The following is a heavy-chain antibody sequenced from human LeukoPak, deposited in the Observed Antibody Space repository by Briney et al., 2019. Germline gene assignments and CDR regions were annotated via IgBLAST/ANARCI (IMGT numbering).Heavy chain of an antibody. Sequence: GGSLRLSCAASGNYRMHWVRQVPGKGLVWVSHINSDGSWTSYADSVKGRFTISKDNAKNTVYLQMYSLRAEDTAVYYCVSFYETYWGRGTLVTVSS. CDR2: INSDGSWT. CDR1: GNYR. V-gene: IGHV3-74*01. J-gene: IGHJ4*02. D-gene: IGHD2/OR15-2a*01. CDR3: VSFYETY.